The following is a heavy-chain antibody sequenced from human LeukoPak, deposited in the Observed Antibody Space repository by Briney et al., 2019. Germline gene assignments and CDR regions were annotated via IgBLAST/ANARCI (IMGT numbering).Heavy chain of an antibody. V-gene: IGHV1-8*01. D-gene: IGHD4-11*01. J-gene: IGHJ6*02. CDR1: GYTFSSYD. CDR3: AKASIYYYYYALDV. CDR2: MNPNSGNT. Sequence: ASVKVSCKASGYTFSSYDINWVRQATGQGLEWMGWMNPNSGNTGYAQNFQGRVTMTRNTSINTAYMELSSLRPDDTAVYFCAKASIYYYYYALDVWGQGTTVTVSS.